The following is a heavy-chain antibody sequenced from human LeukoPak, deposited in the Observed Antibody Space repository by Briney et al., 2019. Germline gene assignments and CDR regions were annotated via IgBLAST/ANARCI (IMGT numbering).Heavy chain of an antibody. V-gene: IGHV4-31*03. D-gene: IGHD2-8*01. CDR1: GGSISSGGYY. CDR2: IYYSGST. CDR3: ARWSTNGFGMDV. Sequence: PSETLSLTCTVSGGSISSGGYYWSWIRQHPGKGLEWIGYIYYSGSTYYNPSLKSRVTISVDTSKNQFSLKLSSVTAADTAVYYRARWSTNGFGMDVWGQGTTVTVSS. J-gene: IGHJ6*02.